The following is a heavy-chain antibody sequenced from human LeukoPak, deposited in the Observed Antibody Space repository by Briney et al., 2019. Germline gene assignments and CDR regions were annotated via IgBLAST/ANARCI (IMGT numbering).Heavy chain of an antibody. CDR3: ARDVATTGWYTFDY. D-gene: IGHD6-19*01. J-gene: IGHJ4*02. V-gene: IGHV6-1*01. Sequence: QTLSLTCAISGHSVSRINDAWNSVTQSPSRGLEWQGRSYYRSKRYSDYAVPIQGRISINPDTSKNQFTLRLFSVTPDDTAVYYCARDVATTGWYTFDYWGQGTRVTVSS. CDR2: SYYRSKRYS. CDR1: GHSVSRINDA.